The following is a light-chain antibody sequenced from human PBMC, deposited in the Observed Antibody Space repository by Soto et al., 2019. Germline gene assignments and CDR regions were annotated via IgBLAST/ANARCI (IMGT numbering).Light chain of an antibody. CDR1: QDIRSA. V-gene: IGKV1-13*02. CDR3: QQFNTSPLT. Sequence: AIQLTQSPSSLSASVGDRVVITCRASQDIRSALAWYQQRPGKPPKLLIFDVSALESGVPARFSGSGSGSDFTLTISSLQPEDFATYYCQQFNTSPLTFGQGTRVEIK. CDR2: DVS. J-gene: IGKJ1*01.